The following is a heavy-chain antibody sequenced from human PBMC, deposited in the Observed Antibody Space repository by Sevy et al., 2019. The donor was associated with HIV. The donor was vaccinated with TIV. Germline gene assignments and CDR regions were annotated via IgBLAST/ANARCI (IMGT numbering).Heavy chain of an antibody. CDR2: ISWNSGSI. D-gene: IGHD6-13*01. J-gene: IGHJ6*02. CDR1: GFTFDDYA. CDR3: AQDIRIAAAGRGFVDYYYGMDV. Sequence: GGSLRLSCAASGFTFDDYAMHWVRQAPGKGLEWVSGISWNSGSIGYADSVKGRFTISRDNAKNSLYLQMNSLRAEDTALYYCAQDIRIAAAGRGFVDYYYGMDVWGQGTTVTVSS. V-gene: IGHV3-9*01.